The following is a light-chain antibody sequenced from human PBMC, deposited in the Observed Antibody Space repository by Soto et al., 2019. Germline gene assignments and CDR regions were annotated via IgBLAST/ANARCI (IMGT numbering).Light chain of an antibody. V-gene: IGKV3D-15*01. Sequence: ENLLTQSPGTLSLSPGEGATLSCRASQTGSNSYLAWYQQKSAQAPRLLIYGVSTRATGIPDRFSGSGSGTEFTLTISSLQSEDFAVYSCQQYNNWPLTFGQGTKVDI. CDR1: QTGSNSY. CDR2: GVS. J-gene: IGKJ1*01. CDR3: QQYNNWPLT.